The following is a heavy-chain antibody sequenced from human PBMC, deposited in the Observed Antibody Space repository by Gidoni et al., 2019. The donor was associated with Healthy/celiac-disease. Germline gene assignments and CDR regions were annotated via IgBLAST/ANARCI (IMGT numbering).Heavy chain of an antibody. D-gene: IGHD1-1*01. Sequence: QLQLLESFPGMVKPSETLSLAGTVSGGSISSSSYYLGWIRQPPGKGLDWIGSIHYSGSTYYNSSLKSRVTISVDTSKNQFSLKLSPVTAADTAVYYCARLPYNWNDFHFDYWGQGTLVTVSS. V-gene: IGHV4-39*01. CDR1: GGSISSSSYY. CDR3: ARLPYNWNDFHFDY. J-gene: IGHJ4*02. CDR2: IHYSGST.